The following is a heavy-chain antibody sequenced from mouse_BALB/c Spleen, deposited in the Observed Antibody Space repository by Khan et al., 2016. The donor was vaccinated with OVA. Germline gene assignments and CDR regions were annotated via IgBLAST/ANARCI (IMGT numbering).Heavy chain of an antibody. D-gene: IGHD2-2*01. CDR2: IDPFSGGT. CDR1: GYSFTSYY. Sequence: VQLQQSGPDLMKPGASLKISCKASGYSFTSYYIHWVVQGHGKGLEWIGYIDPFSGGTTYNQKFKGKATLTVDKSSSTAYIQLSNLTSEDSAVYYCTRHGYVAWFTYWGQGTLVTVSA. V-gene: IGHV1-31*01. CDR3: TRHGYVAWFTY. J-gene: IGHJ3*01.